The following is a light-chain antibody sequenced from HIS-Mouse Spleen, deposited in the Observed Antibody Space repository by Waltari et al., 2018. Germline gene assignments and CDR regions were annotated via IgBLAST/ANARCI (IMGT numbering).Light chain of an antibody. CDR2: AAS. CDR1: QSISSY. CDR3: QQSYSTPGT. V-gene: IGKV1-39*01. J-gene: IGKJ1*01. Sequence: DIQMTQSPSSLSASVGDRVTITCRASQSISSYLNWYQQKPGKAPKLLIYAASSLQSGVPSRFSGSGSGTDFTLTISSLQPEDFGTYYCQQSYSTPGTSGQGTKVEIK.